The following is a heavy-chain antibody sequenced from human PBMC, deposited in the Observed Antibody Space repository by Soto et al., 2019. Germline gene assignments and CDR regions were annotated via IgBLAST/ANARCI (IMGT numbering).Heavy chain of an antibody. Sequence: QVQLVQSGAEVKKPGSSVKVSCKASGGTFSSYAISWVRQAPRQGLEWMGGIIPIFGTANYAQKFQGRVTITADESTSTAYMELSSLRSEDTAVYYCARESSYDSSGYYLYYFDYWGQGTLVTVSS. CDR3: ARESSYDSSGYYLYYFDY. V-gene: IGHV1-69*01. D-gene: IGHD3-22*01. CDR1: GGTFSSYA. J-gene: IGHJ4*02. CDR2: IIPIFGTA.